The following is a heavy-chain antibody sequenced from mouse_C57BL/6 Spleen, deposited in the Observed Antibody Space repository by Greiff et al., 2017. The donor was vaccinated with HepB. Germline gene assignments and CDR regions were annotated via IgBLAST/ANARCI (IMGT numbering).Heavy chain of an antibody. J-gene: IGHJ1*03. V-gene: IGHV10-3*01. Sequence: GGGLVQPKGSLKLSCAASGFTFNTYAMHWVRQAPGKGLEWVARIRSKSSNYATYYADSVKDRFTISRDDSQSMLYLQMNNLKTEDTAMYYCVREGYYYGSSWDWYFDVWGTGTTVTVSS. D-gene: IGHD1-1*01. CDR3: VREGYYYGSSWDWYFDV. CDR1: GFTFNTYA. CDR2: IRSKSSNYAT.